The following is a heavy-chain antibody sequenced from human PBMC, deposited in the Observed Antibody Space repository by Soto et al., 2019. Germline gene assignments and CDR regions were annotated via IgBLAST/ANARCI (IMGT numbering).Heavy chain of an antibody. D-gene: IGHD2-8*01. Sequence: SETLSLTCTVSGGSISSGHYYWSWIRQPPGKGLEWIGYIYYSGSTNYNPSLKSRVTISVDTSKNQFSLKLSSVTAADTAVYYCARGTNLFFDYWGQGTLVTGSS. CDR1: GGSISSGHYY. CDR2: IYYSGST. V-gene: IGHV4-61*01. CDR3: ARGTNLFFDY. J-gene: IGHJ4*02.